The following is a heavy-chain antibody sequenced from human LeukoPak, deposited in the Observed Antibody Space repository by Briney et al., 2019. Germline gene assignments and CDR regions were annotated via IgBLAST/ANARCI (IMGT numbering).Heavy chain of an antibody. Sequence: PGGSLRLSCAASGFTFSSYGMHWVRQAPGKGLEWVAVISYDGSNINYADSVKGRFTISRDNAKNSLYLQMNSLRAEDTALYYCARDRGVDTAMVNWFDPWGQGTLVTVSS. J-gene: IGHJ5*02. CDR1: GFTFSSYG. V-gene: IGHV3-30*03. CDR2: ISYDGSNI. D-gene: IGHD5-18*01. CDR3: ARDRGVDTAMVNWFDP.